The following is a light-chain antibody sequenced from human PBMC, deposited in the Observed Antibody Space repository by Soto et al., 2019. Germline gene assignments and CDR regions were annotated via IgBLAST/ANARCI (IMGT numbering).Light chain of an antibody. CDR1: QGISNP. V-gene: IGKV1-17*03. CDR2: DAS. Sequence: DIQMTQSPSAMSASVGDRVTITCRASQGISNPLVWFQLKPGKVPTRLIYDASSLPTGVPSRFSGSGSGTDFTLTISSLQPEDFATYYCLQHNNFPLTFGQGTRLEAK. J-gene: IGKJ5*01. CDR3: LQHNNFPLT.